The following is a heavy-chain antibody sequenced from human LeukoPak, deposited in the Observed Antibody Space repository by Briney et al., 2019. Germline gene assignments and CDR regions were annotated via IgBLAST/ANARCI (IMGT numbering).Heavy chain of an antibody. D-gene: IGHD3-16*01. Sequence: SETLSLTCIVSGGSISSSIYYWAWVRQPPGKGLEWIGTVFYNGATQYSPSLRSRVTISIDTSTNQFSLKLTSVTAADTALYYCARLVGGWFDPWGQGTLVTVSS. CDR1: GGSISSSIYY. CDR3: ARLVGGWFDP. J-gene: IGHJ5*02. V-gene: IGHV4-39*07. CDR2: VFYNGAT.